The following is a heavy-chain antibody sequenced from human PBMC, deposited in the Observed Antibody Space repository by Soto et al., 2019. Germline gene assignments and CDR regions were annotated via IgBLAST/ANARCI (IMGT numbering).Heavy chain of an antibody. Sequence: VQLVESGVGVVQPGRSLRLSCAASGFTFSSYGMHWVRQAPGKGLEWVAVISYDGSNKYYADSVKGRFTISRDNSKNTLYLQMNSLRAEDTAVYYCAKVHGGYSSGWLFDYWGQGTLVTVSS. D-gene: IGHD6-19*01. CDR3: AKVHGGYSSGWLFDY. CDR1: GFTFSSYG. CDR2: ISYDGSNK. V-gene: IGHV3-30*18. J-gene: IGHJ4*02.